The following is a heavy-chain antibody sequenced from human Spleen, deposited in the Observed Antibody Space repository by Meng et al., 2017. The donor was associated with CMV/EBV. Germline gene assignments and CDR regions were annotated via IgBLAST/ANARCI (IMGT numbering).Heavy chain of an antibody. D-gene: IGHD3-22*01. V-gene: IGHV4-59*01. J-gene: IGHJ6*02. CDR3: ARGLMVVQYPRNYYYGMDV. CDR1: DDSISSFY. Sequence: SETLSLTCTFSDDSISSFYWRWIRQPPGKGLEWIGYIYYSGSTNYNPSLKSRVTISVDTSKNQFSLKLSSVTAADTAVYYCARGLMVVQYPRNYYYGMDVWGQGTTVTVSS. CDR2: IYYSGST.